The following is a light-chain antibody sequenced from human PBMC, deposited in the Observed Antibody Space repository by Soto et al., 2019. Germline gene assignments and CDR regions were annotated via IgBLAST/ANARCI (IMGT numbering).Light chain of an antibody. V-gene: IGKV1-39*01. Sequence: DIQMTQSPSSLSASVGDRVTITCRASQTISTYLNWYQQKPGKAPKLLIYAASTLQSGVPSRFSGSGSATDVTLTINSLQPADFATYYCQQSHGIPYTFGQGTKLEIK. CDR3: QQSHGIPYT. CDR1: QTISTY. CDR2: AAS. J-gene: IGKJ2*01.